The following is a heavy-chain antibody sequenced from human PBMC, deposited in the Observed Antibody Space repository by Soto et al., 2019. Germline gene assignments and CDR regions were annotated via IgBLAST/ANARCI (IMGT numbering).Heavy chain of an antibody. CDR1: GFTFSTYN. CDR3: ARVGRADSRPYYYYYYALDV. CDR2: ISSSSSTI. J-gene: IGHJ6*02. D-gene: IGHD3-22*01. Sequence: PGGSLRLSCAASGFTFSTYNMHWVRQAPGKGLEWVSHISSSSSTIYYADSVKGRFTISRDNAQNSLYLQMNSLRDEDTAVYCCARVGRADSRPYYYYYYALDVWGQWSTVTVSS. V-gene: IGHV3-48*02.